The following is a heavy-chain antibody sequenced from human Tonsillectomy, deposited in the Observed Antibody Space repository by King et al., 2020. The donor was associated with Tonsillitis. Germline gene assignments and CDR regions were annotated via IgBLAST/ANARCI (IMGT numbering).Heavy chain of an antibody. V-gene: IGHV4-38-2*02. Sequence: QLQESGPGLVKPSETLSLTCAVSGYSISSGYYWGWIRQPPGKGLEWIGNIYHSGITYYNPSLKSRVTISVDTSQNQFSLKLTSVTAADPAVYYCARDHPWGPTPYWGQGTLVTVSS. D-gene: IGHD1-26*01. CDR2: IYHSGIT. CDR3: ARDHPWGPTPY. CDR1: GYSISSGYY. J-gene: IGHJ4*02.